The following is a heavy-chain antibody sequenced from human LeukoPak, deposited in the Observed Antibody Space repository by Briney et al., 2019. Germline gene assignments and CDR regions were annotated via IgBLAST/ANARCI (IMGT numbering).Heavy chain of an antibody. J-gene: IGHJ5*02. D-gene: IGHD3-10*01. CDR2: IIPILGIA. V-gene: IGHV1-69*04. CDR3: AKGGSGSYRFDP. CDR1: GGTFSSYA. Sequence: SVKVSCKASGGTFSSYAISWVRQAPGQGLEWMGRIIPILGIANYAQKFQGRVTITADKSTSTAYMELSSLRSEDTAVYYCAKGGSGSYRFDPWGQGTLVTVSS.